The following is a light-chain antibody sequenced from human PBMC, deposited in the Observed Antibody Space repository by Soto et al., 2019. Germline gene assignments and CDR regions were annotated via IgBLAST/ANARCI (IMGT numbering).Light chain of an antibody. V-gene: IGKV3-20*01. CDR1: QSISRLY. J-gene: IGKJ1*01. CDR2: DGS. CDR3: QQYDTSDTWT. Sequence: EMVWTQSPGTLSLSPGEGATLSCRAIQSISRLYLSWYQQKPGQPPRLLIYDGSTRATGIPDRFSGSGSGTDFTLTISKLEPGDFAVYYCQQYDTSDTWTFGQGTKVDIK.